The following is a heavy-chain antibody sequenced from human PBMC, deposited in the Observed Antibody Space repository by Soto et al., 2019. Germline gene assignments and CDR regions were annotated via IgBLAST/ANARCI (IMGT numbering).Heavy chain of an antibody. CDR2: IYYSGST. Sequence: QVQLQESGPGLVKPSQTLSLTCTVSGGSISSGDYYWSWVRQPPGKGLAWIGYIYYSGSTYYHPSLKSRVTISVDTSKNQSSLKLCSVTAADTAMYYCAKDPVSITIFGVNGMDVWGQVNTVTVSS. CDR1: GGSISSGDYY. D-gene: IGHD3-3*01. V-gene: IGHV4-30-4*01. CDR3: AKDPVSITIFGVNGMDV. J-gene: IGHJ6*02.